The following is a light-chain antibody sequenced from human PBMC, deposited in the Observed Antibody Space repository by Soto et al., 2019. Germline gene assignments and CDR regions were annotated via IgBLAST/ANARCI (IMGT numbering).Light chain of an antibody. CDR3: QWRSDWPPRLT. CDR2: DAS. V-gene: IGKV3-11*01. J-gene: IGKJ4*01. CDR1: ESIGNY. Sequence: EVVLTQSPATLSLSPGERATPSCRASESIGNYLAWYQQKLGQAPKLLIYDASHRAIGIPGRFSGDGSGTDFTRTISSLEPEDFAVYYCQWRSDWPPRLTFGGGTKVEIK.